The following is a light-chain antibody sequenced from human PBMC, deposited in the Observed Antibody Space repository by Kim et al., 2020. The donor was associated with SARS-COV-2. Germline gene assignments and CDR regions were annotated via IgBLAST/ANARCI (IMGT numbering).Light chain of an antibody. CDR2: DAS. V-gene: IGKV3-15*01. Sequence: VSPGERATLSCRASQSVGSNLAWYQQKPGQAPRFLIYDASTRATGIPARFSGSGSGTEFTLTISSLQSEDFAVYYCQQYNNWPLTFGGGTKVEIK. CDR3: QQYNNWPLT. J-gene: IGKJ4*01. CDR1: QSVGSN.